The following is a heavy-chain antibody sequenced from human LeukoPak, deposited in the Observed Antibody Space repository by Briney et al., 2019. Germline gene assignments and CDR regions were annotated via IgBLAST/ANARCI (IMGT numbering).Heavy chain of an antibody. D-gene: IGHD2-2*01. J-gene: IGHJ4*02. V-gene: IGHV4-59*01. CDR1: GGSISSYY. CDR3: ARGVVLIPYYFDY. CDR2: IYYSGST. Sequence: PSETLSLTCTVSGGSISSYYWSWIRQPPGKGLEWIGYIYYSGSTNYNPSLKSRVTISVDTSKNQFSLKLSSVTAADTAVCYCARGVVLIPYYFDYWGQGTLVTVSS.